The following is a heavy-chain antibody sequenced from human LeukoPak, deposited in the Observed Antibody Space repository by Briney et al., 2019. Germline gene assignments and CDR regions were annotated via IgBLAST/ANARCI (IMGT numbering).Heavy chain of an antibody. V-gene: IGHV3-30-3*01. Sequence: GGSLRLSRAASGFTFKNYAMHWGRQAPGKGLEWVAVIQYDGSTTYYGDSVRGRFTISRDNSKNTLFLQMNSLRIEDTAVYYCAKDLSGSYSVDYWGQGTLVTVSS. CDR2: IQYDGSTT. D-gene: IGHD1-26*01. CDR1: GFTFKNYA. J-gene: IGHJ4*02. CDR3: AKDLSGSYSVDY.